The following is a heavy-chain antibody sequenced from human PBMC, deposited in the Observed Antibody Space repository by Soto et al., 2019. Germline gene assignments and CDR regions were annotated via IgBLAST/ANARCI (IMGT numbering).Heavy chain of an antibody. V-gene: IGHV4-31*03. CDR3: ERDEWSRGDGFIDV. Sequence: QVQLQESGPGLVKPSQTLSLTCTVSGGSISSGGYYWSWIRQHPGKGLEWIGYIYYSGSTYYNPSVKSRVTISVDTSKNQISLKLSTVTAADTDVYYCERDEWSRGDGFIDVWGQGTTVTVSS. CDR1: GGSISSGGYY. J-gene: IGHJ6*02. D-gene: IGHD3-3*01. CDR2: IYYSGST.